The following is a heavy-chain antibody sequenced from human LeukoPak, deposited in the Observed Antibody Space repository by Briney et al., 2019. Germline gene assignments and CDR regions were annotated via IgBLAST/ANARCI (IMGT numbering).Heavy chain of an antibody. V-gene: IGHV3-73*01. CDR3: TRKIGYDFWSGYSVESYYFDY. Sequence: GGSLKLSCAASGFTFSGSAMHWVRQASGKGLEWVGRIRSKANSYATAYAASVKGRFTISRDDSKNTAYLQMNSLKTEDTAVYYCTRKIGYDFWSGYSVESYYFDYWGQGTWSPSPQ. CDR2: IRSKANSYAT. D-gene: IGHD3-3*01. J-gene: IGHJ4*02. CDR1: GFTFSGSA.